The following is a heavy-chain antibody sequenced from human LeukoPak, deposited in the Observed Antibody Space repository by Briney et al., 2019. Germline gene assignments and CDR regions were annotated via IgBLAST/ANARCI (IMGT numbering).Heavy chain of an antibody. CDR3: ARHAVRNYVDY. Sequence: PSETLSLTCTVSGGSISSSSYYWGWIRQPPGKGLEWIGSIYYSGSTYYNPSLKSRVTISVDTSKNQFSLKLSSVTAADTAVYYCARHAVRNYVDYWGQGTLVTVSS. V-gene: IGHV4-39*01. CDR1: GGSISSSSYY. D-gene: IGHD3-22*01. J-gene: IGHJ4*02. CDR2: IYYSGST.